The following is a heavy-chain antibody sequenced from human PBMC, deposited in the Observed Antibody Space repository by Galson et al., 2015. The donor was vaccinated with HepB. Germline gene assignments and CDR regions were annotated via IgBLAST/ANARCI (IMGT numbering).Heavy chain of an antibody. Sequence: SLRLSCAASGFTFSSYGMHWVRQAPGKGLEWVAVISYDGSVKYYADSVKGRLTIFRDNSKNTLYLQMNSLRAEDTAVYYCAKERRRGGYHDYWGQGTLVTVSS. J-gene: IGHJ4*02. CDR3: AKERRRGGYHDY. D-gene: IGHD3-16*02. CDR1: GFTFSSYG. V-gene: IGHV3-30*18. CDR2: ISYDGSVK.